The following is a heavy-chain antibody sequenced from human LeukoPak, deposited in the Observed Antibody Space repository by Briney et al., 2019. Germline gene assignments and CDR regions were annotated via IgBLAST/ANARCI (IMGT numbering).Heavy chain of an antibody. CDR2: IVVGSGNT. CDR1: GFTFSSSA. V-gene: IGHV1-58*02. D-gene: IGHD2-15*01. J-gene: IGHJ2*01. Sequence: SEKVSCKASGFTFSSSAMQWVRQARGHRLEWTGWIVVGSGNTNYAQKFQERVTITRDMSTSTAYMALSSLRSEDTAVYYCAARYCSGGSCYPENWYFDLWGRGTLVTVSS. CDR3: AARYCSGGSCYPENWYFDL.